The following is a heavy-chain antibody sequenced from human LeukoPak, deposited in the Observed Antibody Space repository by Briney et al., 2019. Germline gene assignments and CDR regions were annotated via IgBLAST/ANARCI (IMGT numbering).Heavy chain of an antibody. CDR2: INHSGST. CDR1: GGSFSGYY. Sequence: SETLSLTCAVYGGSFSGYYWSWIRQPPGKGLEWIGEINHSGSTNYNPSLESRVTISVDTSKNQFSLKLSSVTAADTAVYYCARVRRSSGYQNPFDHWGQGTLVTVSS. D-gene: IGHD3-22*01. CDR3: ARVRRSSGYQNPFDH. J-gene: IGHJ4*02. V-gene: IGHV4-34*01.